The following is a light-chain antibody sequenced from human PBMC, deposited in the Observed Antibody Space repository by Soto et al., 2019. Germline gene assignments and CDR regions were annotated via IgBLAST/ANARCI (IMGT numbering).Light chain of an antibody. Sequence: QSVPTQPASVSGSPGQSITISCTGTSSDVGSYNLVSWYQQHPGKAPKLMIYEVSKRPSGVSNRFSGSKSGNTASLTISGLQAEDEADYYCCSYAGSFSYVFGTGTKVTVL. V-gene: IGLV2-23*02. CDR1: SSDVGSYNL. CDR3: CSYAGSFSYV. J-gene: IGLJ1*01. CDR2: EVS.